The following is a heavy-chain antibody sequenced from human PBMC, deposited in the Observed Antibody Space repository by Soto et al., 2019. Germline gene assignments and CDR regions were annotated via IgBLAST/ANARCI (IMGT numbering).Heavy chain of an antibody. Sequence: PGGSLRLSCAASGFTFSSYAMSWVRQAPGKGLEWVSAISGSGGSTYYADSVKGRFTISRDNSKNTLYLQMNSLRAEDTAVYYCASLGYVFWSGYALFDYGGQGPLVTASS. V-gene: IGHV3-23*01. J-gene: IGHJ4*02. CDR2: ISGSGGST. D-gene: IGHD3-3*01. CDR3: ASLGYVFWSGYALFDY. CDR1: GFTFSSYA.